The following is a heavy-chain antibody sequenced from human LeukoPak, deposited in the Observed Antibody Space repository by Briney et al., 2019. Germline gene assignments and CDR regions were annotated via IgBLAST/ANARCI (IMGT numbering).Heavy chain of an antibody. J-gene: IGHJ3*02. D-gene: IGHD1-26*01. CDR3: ARESIVGATLHVFDI. Sequence: ASVKVSCKASGYTFTGYYMHWVRQAPGQGLEWMGWINPNSGGTNYAQKFQGRVTMTRDTSISTAYMELSRLRSDDTAVYYCARESIVGATLHVFDIWGQGTMVTVSS. CDR1: GYTFTGYY. CDR2: INPNSGGT. V-gene: IGHV1-2*02.